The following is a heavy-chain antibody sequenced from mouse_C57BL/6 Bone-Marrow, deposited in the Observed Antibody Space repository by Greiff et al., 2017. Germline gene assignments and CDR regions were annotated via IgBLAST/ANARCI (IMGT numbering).Heavy chain of an antibody. CDR2: INPSNGGT. J-gene: IGHJ1*03. CDR1: GYTFTSYW. Sequence: VQLQQPGTELVKPGASVKLSCKASGYTFTSYWMHWVKQRPGQGLEWIGNINPSNGGTNYNEKFKSKATLTVDKSSSTAYMQLSSLTSEDSAVYYCARWITTVPHWYFDVWGTGTTVTVSS. V-gene: IGHV1-53*01. D-gene: IGHD1-1*01. CDR3: ARWITTVPHWYFDV.